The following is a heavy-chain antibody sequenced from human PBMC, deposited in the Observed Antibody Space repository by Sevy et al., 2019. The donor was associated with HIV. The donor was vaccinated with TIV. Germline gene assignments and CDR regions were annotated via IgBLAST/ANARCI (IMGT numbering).Heavy chain of an antibody. V-gene: IGHV1-18*04. D-gene: IGHD6-19*01. CDR1: GHTFTNYG. Sequence: ASVKVSCRASGHTFTNYGISWVRQAPGQGLEWMGWISAYNGNTNYAQKFQGRVTMTTDTSTSTAYMELRSLRSDDTAVYYCARDPETDSSGSYWGQRTLVTVSS. CDR2: ISAYNGNT. J-gene: IGHJ4*02. CDR3: ARDPETDSSGSY.